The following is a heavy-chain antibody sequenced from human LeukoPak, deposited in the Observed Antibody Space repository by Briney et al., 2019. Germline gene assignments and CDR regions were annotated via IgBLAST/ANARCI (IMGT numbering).Heavy chain of an antibody. CDR1: GFPFANHA. J-gene: IGHJ4*02. D-gene: IGHD6-6*01. CDR2: ISNGNT. V-gene: IGHV3-23*01. CDR3: AKAAGIKSIAAPFDY. Sequence: GGSLRLSCAASGFPFANHAMSWVRQPPGKGLEWVSAISNGNTYYADSVKGRFTISRDNSKNTLYLQMSSLRAEDTAVYYCAKAAGIKSIAAPFDYWGQGTLVTVSS.